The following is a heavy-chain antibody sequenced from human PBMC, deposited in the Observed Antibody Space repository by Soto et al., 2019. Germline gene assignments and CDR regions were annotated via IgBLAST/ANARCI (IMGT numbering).Heavy chain of an antibody. CDR2: VSAYNGNT. J-gene: IGHJ6*02. CDR3: ARDSTPYIDTWTAYYYYGMDV. V-gene: IGHV1-18*01. D-gene: IGHD2-2*01. CDR1: GYTFTSYG. Sequence: QVQLVQSGVEVKKPGASVKVSCKSSGYTFTSYGFSWVRHAPGQGLEWMGWVSAYNGNTNYAQNHQGRGTMTTNSATSTAYMEGRSLRADDTAVYYCARDSTPYIDTWTAYYYYGMDVWGQGTTVTVSS.